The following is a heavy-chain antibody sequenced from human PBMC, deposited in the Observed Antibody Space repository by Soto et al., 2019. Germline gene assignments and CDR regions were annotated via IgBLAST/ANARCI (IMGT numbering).Heavy chain of an antibody. V-gene: IGHV3-33*01. CDR2: IWHDGSNK. CDR3: ARASPPEY. Sequence: QVQLVESGGGVVQPGRSLRLSCAASGFTFTSYGMHWVRQAPGKGLEWVAVIWHDGSNKYYADSVKGRFTISRDNSKNTLYLQMNSLIVEDTAVYYCARASPPEYWGQGTLVTVSS. CDR1: GFTFTSYG. J-gene: IGHJ4*02.